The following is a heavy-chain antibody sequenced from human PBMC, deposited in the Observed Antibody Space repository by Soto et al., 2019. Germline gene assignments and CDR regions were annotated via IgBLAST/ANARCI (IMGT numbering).Heavy chain of an antibody. V-gene: IGHV3-30*18. J-gene: IGHJ6*01. CDR3: AKGRGRRITIFGVSSHYGMDA. CDR2: ISYDGSNK. CDR1: GFTFSSYG. Sequence: GGSLRLSCAASGFTFSSYGMHWVRQAPGKGLEWVAVISYDGSNKYYADSVKGRFTISRDNSKNTLYLQMNSLRAEDTAVYYCAKGRGRRITIFGVSSHYGMDAWGEGTTVTVSP. D-gene: IGHD3-3*01.